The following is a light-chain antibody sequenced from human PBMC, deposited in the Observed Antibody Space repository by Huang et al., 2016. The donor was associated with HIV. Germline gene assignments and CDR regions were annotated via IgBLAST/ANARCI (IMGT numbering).Light chain of an antibody. Sequence: EIVLTQAPATLSLSPGDRATLSCRASQSVSSYYARYQHKPGQDPRLLINATSNRDTGVPSRFSGSVSGTDCTLTISSLEPEDFANYYCQQRISWPPSYTFGQGTKVEI. CDR3: QQRISWPPSYT. J-gene: IGKJ2*01. CDR2: ATS. CDR1: QSVSSY. V-gene: IGKV3-11*01.